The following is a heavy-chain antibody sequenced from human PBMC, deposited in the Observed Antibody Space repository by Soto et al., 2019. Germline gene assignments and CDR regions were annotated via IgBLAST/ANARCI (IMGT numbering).Heavy chain of an antibody. CDR2: IRSKANSYAT. D-gene: IGHD6-13*01. V-gene: IGHV3-73*01. J-gene: IGHJ6*02. Sequence: GGSLRLSCAASGFTFSGSATHWVRQASGKGLEWVGRIRSKANSYATAYAASVKGRFTISRDDSKNTAYLQMNSLKTEDTAVYYCTRLSAAGDYYYYYGMDVWGQGTTVTVSS. CDR3: TRLSAAGDYYYYYGMDV. CDR1: GFTFSGSA.